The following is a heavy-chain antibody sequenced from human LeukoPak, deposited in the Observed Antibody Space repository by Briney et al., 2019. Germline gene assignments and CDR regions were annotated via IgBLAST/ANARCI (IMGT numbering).Heavy chain of an antibody. D-gene: IGHD6-19*01. Sequence: SETLSLTCTVSGGSISSYYWSWIRQPPGKGLEWIGYIYYSGSTNYNPSLKSRVTISVDTSKNQFSLKLSSATAADTAVYYCARRPAGTYGALDYWGQGTLVTVSS. CDR1: GGSISSYY. V-gene: IGHV4-59*08. CDR2: IYYSGST. J-gene: IGHJ4*02. CDR3: ARRPAGTYGALDY.